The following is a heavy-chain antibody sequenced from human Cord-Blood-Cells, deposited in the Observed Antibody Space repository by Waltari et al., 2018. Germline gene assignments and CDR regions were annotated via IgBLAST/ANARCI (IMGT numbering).Heavy chain of an antibody. Sequence: QVQLVQSGAEVKKPGYSVKVSCKASGGTFSSYAISWVRQAPGQGLAWMGGIIPIFGTANYAQKFQGRVTITADESTSTAYMELSSLRSEDTAVYYCASNGGSLEWSQFDYWGQGTLVTVSS. CDR1: GGTFSSYA. V-gene: IGHV1-69*01. D-gene: IGHD3-3*01. CDR3: ASNGGSLEWSQFDY. J-gene: IGHJ4*02. CDR2: IIPIFGTA.